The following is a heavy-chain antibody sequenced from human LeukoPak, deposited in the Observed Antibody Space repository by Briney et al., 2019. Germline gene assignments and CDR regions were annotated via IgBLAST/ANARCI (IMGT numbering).Heavy chain of an antibody. D-gene: IGHD1-20*01. CDR3: ARALRARITGTTASVYGMDV. CDR1: GXSISSYY. CDR2: IYYSGST. J-gene: IGHJ6*02. Sequence: SETLSLTCTVSGXSISSYYWSWIRRPPGKGLEWIGYIYYSGSTNYNPSLKSRVTISVDTSKNQFSLKLSSVTAADTAVYYCARALRARITGTTASVYGMDVWGQGTTVTVSS. V-gene: IGHV4-59*01.